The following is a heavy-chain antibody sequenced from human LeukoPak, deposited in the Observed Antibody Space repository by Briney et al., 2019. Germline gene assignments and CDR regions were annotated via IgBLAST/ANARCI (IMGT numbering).Heavy chain of an antibody. Sequence: SETLSLTCTVSGGSISSYYWSWIRQPPGKGLEWIGSIYYSGSTYYNPSLKSRVTISVDTSKNQFSLKLSSVTAADTAVYYCARNPTIAAAGTGWFDPWGQGTLVTVSS. CDR2: IYYSGST. CDR1: GGSISSYY. CDR3: ARNPTIAAAGTGWFDP. J-gene: IGHJ5*02. V-gene: IGHV4-39*01. D-gene: IGHD6-13*01.